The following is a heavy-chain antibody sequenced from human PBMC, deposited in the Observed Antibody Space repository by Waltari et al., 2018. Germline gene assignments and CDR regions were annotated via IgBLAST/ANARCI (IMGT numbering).Heavy chain of an antibody. D-gene: IGHD3-10*01. V-gene: IGHV3-23*01. Sequence: VQLLESGGGLVQPGGSLRLSSAPSGFTFSNYALTWVRQARGKGLEWVSAISGSGDNTFYVDSVKGRFTISRDNSKNTLYLQMNSLRAEDTAVYYCAKHLTLVRGIGPYFDYWGQGTLVTVSS. J-gene: IGHJ4*02. CDR3: AKHLTLVRGIGPYFDY. CDR1: GFTFSNYA. CDR2: ISGSGDNT.